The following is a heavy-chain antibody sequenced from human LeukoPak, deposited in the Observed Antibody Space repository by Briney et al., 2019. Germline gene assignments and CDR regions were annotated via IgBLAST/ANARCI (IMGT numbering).Heavy chain of an antibody. CDR2: ISSSSSYI. Sequence: PGGSLRLSCAASGFTFSSYSMNWVRQAPGKGLEWVSSISSSSSYIYYADSVKGRFTISRDNAKNSLYLQMNSLRAEDTAVYYCAKAGYYDSSGYYSLFDYWGQGTLVTVSS. V-gene: IGHV3-21*01. J-gene: IGHJ4*02. D-gene: IGHD3-22*01. CDR1: GFTFSSYS. CDR3: AKAGYYDSSGYYSLFDY.